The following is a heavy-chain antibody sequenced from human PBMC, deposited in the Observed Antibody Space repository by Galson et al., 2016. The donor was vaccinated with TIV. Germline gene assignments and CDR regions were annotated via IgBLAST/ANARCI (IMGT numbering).Heavy chain of an antibody. Sequence: SLRLSCAASGFTFYNYAMSWVRQAPGKGLEWVAVVTGRSASRNYADSVTGRFTISRDNSRNTVSLQMNSLRVDDTAVYYCAKTTHPLGYSGPWNDAFDIWGQGTTVTVSS. CDR3: AKTTHPLGYSGPWNDAFDI. CDR2: VTGRSASR. D-gene: IGHD5-12*01. CDR1: GFTFYNYA. V-gene: IGHV3-23*01. J-gene: IGHJ3*02.